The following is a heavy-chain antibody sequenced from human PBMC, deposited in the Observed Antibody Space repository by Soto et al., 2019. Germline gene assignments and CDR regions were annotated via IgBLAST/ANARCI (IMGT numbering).Heavy chain of an antibody. CDR2: INSDGSST. CDR1: GFTFSSYW. Sequence: VGSLRLSCAASGFTFSSYWMHWVRQAPGKGLVWVSRINSDGSSTSYADSVKGRFTISRDNAKNTLYLQMNSLRAEDTAVYYCARDPQSVAAAGAPAYYYYGMDVWGQGTTVTVSS. D-gene: IGHD6-13*01. CDR3: ARDPQSVAAAGAPAYYYYGMDV. J-gene: IGHJ6*02. V-gene: IGHV3-74*01.